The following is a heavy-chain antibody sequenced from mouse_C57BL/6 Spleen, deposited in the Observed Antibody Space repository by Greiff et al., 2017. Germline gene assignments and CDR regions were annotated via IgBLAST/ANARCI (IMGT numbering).Heavy chain of an antibody. J-gene: IGHJ4*01. D-gene: IGHD1-1*01. Sequence: EVKLVESVAELVRPGASVKLSCTASGFNIKNTYMHWVKQRPEQGLEWIGRIDPANGNTKYAPKFQGKATITADTSSNTAYLQLSSLTSEDTAIYYCARRATVVATRAMDYWGQGTSVTVSS. CDR1: GFNIKNTY. CDR2: IDPANGNT. CDR3: ARRATVVATRAMDY. V-gene: IGHV14-3*01.